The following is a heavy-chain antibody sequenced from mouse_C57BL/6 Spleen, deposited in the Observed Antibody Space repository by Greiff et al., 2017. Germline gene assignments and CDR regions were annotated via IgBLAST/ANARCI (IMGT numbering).Heavy chain of an antibody. J-gene: IGHJ2*01. CDR3: ARRWDKGLDY. D-gene: IGHD3-3*01. Sequence: QVQLQQPGAELVRPGTSVKLSCKASGYTFTSYWMHWVKQRPGQGLEWIGVIDPSDSYTNYNQKFKGKATLTVDTSSSTAYMQLSSLTSEDSAVYYCARRWDKGLDYWGQGTTLTVSS. V-gene: IGHV1-59*01. CDR2: IDPSDSYT. CDR1: GYTFTSYW.